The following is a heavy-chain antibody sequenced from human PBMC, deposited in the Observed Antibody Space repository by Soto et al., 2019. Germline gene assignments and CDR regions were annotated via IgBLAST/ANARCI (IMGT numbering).Heavy chain of an antibody. D-gene: IGHD3-22*01. CDR2: IDWDYDK. CDR3: ARSGGSYYDSSGYPGLDAFDI. J-gene: IGHJ3*02. CDR1: GFSLSTSGMC. V-gene: IGHV2-70*01. Sequence: SGPTLVNPTQTLTLTCTFSGFSLSTSGMCVSWIRQPPGKALEWLALIDWDYDKYYSTSLKTRLTISKDTSKNQVVLTMTNMDPVDTATYYCARSGGSYYDSSGYPGLDAFDIWGQGTMVTVS.